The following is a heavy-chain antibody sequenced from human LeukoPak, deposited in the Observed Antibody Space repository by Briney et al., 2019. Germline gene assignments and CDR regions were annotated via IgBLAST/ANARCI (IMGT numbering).Heavy chain of an antibody. D-gene: IGHD6-6*01. CDR1: GGSFSGYY. CDR3: ARAPIAARPPLDY. J-gene: IGHJ4*02. Sequence: PSETLSLTCAVSGGSFSGYYWSWIRQPPGKGLEWIGEINHSGSTNYNPSLKSRVTISVDTSKNQFSLKLSSVTAADTAVYYCARAPIAARPPLDYWGQGTLVTVSS. V-gene: IGHV4-34*01. CDR2: INHSGST.